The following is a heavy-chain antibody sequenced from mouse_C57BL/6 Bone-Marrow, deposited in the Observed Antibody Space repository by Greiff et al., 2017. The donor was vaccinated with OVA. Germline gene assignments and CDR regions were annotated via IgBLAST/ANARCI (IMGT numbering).Heavy chain of an antibody. CDR2: IYPGSGST. D-gene: IGHD1-1*01. J-gene: IGHJ4*01. CDR3: ASRSGYASSYGGAMDY. V-gene: IGHV1-55*01. Sequence: QVQLKQPGAELVKPGASVKMSCKASGYTFTSYWITWVKQRPGQGLEWIGDIYPGSGSTNYNEKFKSKATLTVDTSSSTAYMQLSSLTSEDSAVYYCASRSGYASSYGGAMDYWGQGTSVTVSS. CDR1: GYTFTSYW.